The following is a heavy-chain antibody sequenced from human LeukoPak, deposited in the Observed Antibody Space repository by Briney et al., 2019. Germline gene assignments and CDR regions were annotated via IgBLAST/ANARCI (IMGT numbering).Heavy chain of an antibody. CDR1: GGSISSYY. V-gene: IGHV4-59*01. Sequence: PSETLSLTCTVSGGSISSYYWSWIRQPPGKGLEWIGYIYYSGSTNYNPSLKSRVTISVDTSKNQFSLKLSSVTAADTAVYYCASGLYPYAFDYWGQGTLVTVSS. CDR3: ASGLYPYAFDY. D-gene: IGHD2-8*01. CDR2: IYYSGST. J-gene: IGHJ4*02.